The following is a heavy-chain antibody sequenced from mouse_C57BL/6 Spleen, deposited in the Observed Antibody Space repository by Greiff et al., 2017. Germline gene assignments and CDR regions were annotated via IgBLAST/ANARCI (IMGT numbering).Heavy chain of an antibody. J-gene: IGHJ1*03. Sequence: QVQLQQPGAELVKPGASVKLSCKASGYTFTSYWMHWVKQRPGQGLEWIGMIHPNSGSTNYNEKFNSKATLTVDKSSSTAYMQLSSLTSEDSAVYYCARFTTVGAHLYFDVWGTGTTVTVSS. CDR2: IHPNSGST. CDR1: GYTFTSYW. V-gene: IGHV1-64*01. D-gene: IGHD1-1*01. CDR3: ARFTTVGAHLYFDV.